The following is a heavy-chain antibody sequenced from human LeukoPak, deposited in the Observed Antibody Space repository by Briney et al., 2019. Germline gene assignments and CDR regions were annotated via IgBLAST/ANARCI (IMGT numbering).Heavy chain of an antibody. D-gene: IGHD2-15*01. CDR1: GFVFSDES. V-gene: IGHV3-48*02. CDR2: INSRSTTI. J-gene: IGHJ4*02. CDR3: AKQLGYCSDGSCYFPY. Sequence: PGGSLRLSCAASGFVFSDESMNWVRQAPGKGLEWISYINSRSTTIYYADSVKGRFTSSRDNAKNSLYLQMNSLRDEDTAVYYCAKQLGYCSDGSCYFPYWGQGTLVTVSS.